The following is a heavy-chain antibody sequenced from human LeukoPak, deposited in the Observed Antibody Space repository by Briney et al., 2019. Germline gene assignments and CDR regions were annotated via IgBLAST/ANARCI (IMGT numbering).Heavy chain of an antibody. V-gene: IGHV3-64D*09. Sequence: GRSLRLSCSASGFTFSSYIMHWARQTPGKGLEYVSAITSNGDTTYYADSVKGRVTISRDNSKNTLYLQMSSLRAEDTAVYYCVKDDSYYYDSSGRDSWGQGTLVTVSS. J-gene: IGHJ4*02. CDR3: VKDDSYYYDSSGRDS. D-gene: IGHD3-22*01. CDR2: ITSNGDTT. CDR1: GFTFSSYI.